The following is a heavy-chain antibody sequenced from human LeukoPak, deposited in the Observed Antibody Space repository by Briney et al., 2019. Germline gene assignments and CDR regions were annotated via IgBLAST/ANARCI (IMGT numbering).Heavy chain of an antibody. CDR3: ARDTFGGAFDI. J-gene: IGHJ3*02. V-gene: IGHV3-33*01. Sequence: GGSLRLSCAASGFTFSSYGMHWVRQAPGKGLEWVAVIWYDGSNTYYADSVKGRFTVSRDNSKNTLYLQMNSLRAEDTAVYYCARDTFGGAFDIWGQGTMVTVSS. CDR2: IWYDGSNT. CDR1: GFTFSSYG. D-gene: IGHD3-16*01.